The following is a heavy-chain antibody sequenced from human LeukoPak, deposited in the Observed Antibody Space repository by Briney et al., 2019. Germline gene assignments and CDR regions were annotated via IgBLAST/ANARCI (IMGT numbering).Heavy chain of an antibody. J-gene: IGHJ3*02. V-gene: IGHV4-34*01. CDR3: ARACSSTSCYEDAFDI. CDR1: GGSLSGYY. D-gene: IGHD2-2*01. CDR2: INHSGST. Sequence: PSETLSLTCAVYGGSLSGYYWSWIRQPPGKGLEWIGEINHSGSTNYNPSLKSRVTISVDTSKNQFSLKLSSVTAADTAVYYCARACSSTSCYEDAFDIWGQGTMVTVSS.